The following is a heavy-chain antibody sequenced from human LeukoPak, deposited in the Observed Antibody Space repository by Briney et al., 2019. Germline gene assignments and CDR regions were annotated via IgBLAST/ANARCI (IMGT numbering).Heavy chain of an antibody. CDR3: ARRDSSSSDY. J-gene: IGHJ4*02. CDR2: ISSSSSYI. D-gene: IGHD6-6*01. CDR1: GFTFSSYS. V-gene: IGHV3-21*01. Sequence: GGSLRLSCAASGFTFSSYSMNWVRQAPGKGLEWVSSISSSSSYIYYAGSVKGRFTISRDNAKNSLYLQMNSLRAEDTAVYYCARRDSSSSDYWGQGTLVTVSS.